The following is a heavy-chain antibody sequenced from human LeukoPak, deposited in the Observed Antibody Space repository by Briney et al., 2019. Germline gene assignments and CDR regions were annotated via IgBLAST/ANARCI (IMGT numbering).Heavy chain of an antibody. Sequence: SETLSLTCTVSGGSISGDYGSWIRQPPGKGLEWIGYISPSGNTNYNPSLKSRVSISVETSKGQFPLKLTSVTAADTAVYYCARLIFLDTSAYYYRWFDPWGQGALVTVSS. J-gene: IGHJ5*02. V-gene: IGHV4-4*09. D-gene: IGHD3-22*01. CDR1: GGSISGDY. CDR2: ISPSGNT. CDR3: ARLIFLDTSAYYYRWFDP.